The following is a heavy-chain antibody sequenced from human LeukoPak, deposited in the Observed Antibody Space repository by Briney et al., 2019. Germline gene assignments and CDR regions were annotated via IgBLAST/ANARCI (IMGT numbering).Heavy chain of an antibody. CDR1: GLTFSIHW. Sequence: GGSLRLSCAASGLTFSIHWMNWVRQAPGKGLECVANINQDGSDKYYVDSVKGRFTISRDNTKNSLYLQMNSLRAEDKAVYYCVGGDYWGQGTLVTVSS. V-gene: IGHV3-7*01. J-gene: IGHJ4*02. CDR3: VGGDY. CDR2: INQDGSDK.